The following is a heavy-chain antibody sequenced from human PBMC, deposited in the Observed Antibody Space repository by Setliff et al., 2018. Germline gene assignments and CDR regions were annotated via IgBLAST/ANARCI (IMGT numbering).Heavy chain of an antibody. Sequence: SETLSLTCTVSGGSISGYYWTWIRQPAGKGLEWIGRMYGNSNYNPSLKSRVTMSIDTSRDQFSLKLISMIAADTAVYYCARGRNIAARLLDSWGQGTLVTVSS. CDR3: ARGRNIAARLLDS. D-gene: IGHD6-6*01. CDR1: GGSISGYY. V-gene: IGHV4-4*07. CDR2: MYGNS. J-gene: IGHJ4*02.